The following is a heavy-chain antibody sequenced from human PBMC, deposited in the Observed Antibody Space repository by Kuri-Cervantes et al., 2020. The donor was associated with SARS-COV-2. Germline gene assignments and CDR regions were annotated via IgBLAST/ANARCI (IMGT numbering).Heavy chain of an antibody. CDR1: GYTFTSYY. V-gene: IGHV1-46*01. CDR2: INPSGGST. CDR3: ARGPLGSYDFWSGYYHNYDY. Sequence: ASVKVSCKASGYTFTSYYMHWVRQAPEQGLEWMGIINPSGGSTSYAQKFQGRVTMTRDTSTSTVYMELSSLRSEDTAVYYCARGPLGSYDFWSGYYHNYDYWGQGTLVTVSS. J-gene: IGHJ4*02. D-gene: IGHD3-3*01.